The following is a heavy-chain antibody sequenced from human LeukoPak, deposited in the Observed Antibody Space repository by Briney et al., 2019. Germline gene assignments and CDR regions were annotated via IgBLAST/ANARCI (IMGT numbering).Heavy chain of an antibody. Sequence: SETLSLTCTVSSASISSYYWGWIRQSPGKGLEWIGYIQNTGGTNYNPSLKSRVSISKDTSKNKFSLQVSSVTAADTAVYYCAKHGSGWSFDYWGQGTLVTVSS. V-gene: IGHV4-59*01. CDR2: IQNTGGT. J-gene: IGHJ4*02. CDR3: AKHGSGWSFDY. D-gene: IGHD6-19*01. CDR1: SASISSYY.